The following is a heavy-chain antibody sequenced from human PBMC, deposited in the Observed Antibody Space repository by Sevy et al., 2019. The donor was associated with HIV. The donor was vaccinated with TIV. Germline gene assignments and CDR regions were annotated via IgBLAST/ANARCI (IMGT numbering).Heavy chain of an antibody. J-gene: IGHJ4*02. CDR1: SGSMNIYY. CDR3: GRVGFNWNDVDY. V-gene: IGHV4-59*01. D-gene: IGHD1-20*01. CDR2: TYYSGTT. Sequence: SETLSLTCSVSSGSMNIYYWSWIRQPPGKRLEWIGFTYYSGTTNYNPSLKSRVTISIDTSMNQFSLKLSSVTAADTAVYYCGRVGFNWNDVDYWGQGILVTVSS.